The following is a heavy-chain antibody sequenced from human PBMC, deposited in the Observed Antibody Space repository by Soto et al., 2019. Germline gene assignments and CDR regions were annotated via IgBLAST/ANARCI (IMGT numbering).Heavy chain of an antibody. CDR1: GGSISSGGYY. CDR3: SRSDVTSFGVVIKTDWFDP. D-gene: IGHD3-3*01. CDR2: IYYSGST. J-gene: IGHJ5*02. Sequence: PSETLSLTCTVSGGSISSGGYYWSWIRQHPGKGLEWIGYIYYSGSTYYNPSLKSRVTISVDTSKNQFSLKLSSVTAADTAVYYCSRSDVTSFGVVIKTDWFDPWGQGSLVTV. V-gene: IGHV4-31*03.